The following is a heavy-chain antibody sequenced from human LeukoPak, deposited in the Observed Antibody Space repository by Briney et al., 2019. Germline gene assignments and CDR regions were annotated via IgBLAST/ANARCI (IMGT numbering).Heavy chain of an antibody. Sequence: SETLSLTCTVSGGSISSYYWSWIRQPPGKGLEWIGYIYYSGSTNYNPSLKSRVTISVDTSKNQFSLKLSSVTAADTAVYYCARDRDSGGWFDPWGPGNPGHRLL. J-gene: IGHJ5*02. CDR2: IYYSGST. D-gene: IGHD3-22*01. CDR3: ARDRDSGGWFDP. CDR1: GGSISSYY. V-gene: IGHV4-59*01.